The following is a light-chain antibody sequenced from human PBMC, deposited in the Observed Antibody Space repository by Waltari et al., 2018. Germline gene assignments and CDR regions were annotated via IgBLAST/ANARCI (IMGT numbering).Light chain of an antibody. CDR1: QSILSSSNNKNY. CDR2: WTS. CDR3: QQYYGIPYT. J-gene: IGKJ2*01. V-gene: IGKV4-1*01. Sequence: DIVMTQSPDSLAVSLGERATIHCKSSQSILSSSNNKNYLAWYQHKPGQPPKLLIYWTSTRESGVPDRFSGSGSGTDFTLTISSLQAEDVAVYYCQQYYGIPYTFGQGTKLEIK.